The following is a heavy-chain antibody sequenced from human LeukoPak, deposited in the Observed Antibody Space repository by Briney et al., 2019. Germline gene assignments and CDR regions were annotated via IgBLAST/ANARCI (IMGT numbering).Heavy chain of an antibody. CDR1: GFTFSSYG. D-gene: IGHD5-12*01. Sequence: GGTLRLSCAASGFTFSSYGMSWVRPAPGKGLEWVSAISGSGGSTYYADSVKGRFTISRDNSKNTLYLQMNSLRAEDTAVYYCARCPWQRDGQGAYYFDYWGQGTLVTVSS. V-gene: IGHV3-23*01. J-gene: IGHJ4*02. CDR3: ARCPWQRDGQGAYYFDY. CDR2: ISGSGGST.